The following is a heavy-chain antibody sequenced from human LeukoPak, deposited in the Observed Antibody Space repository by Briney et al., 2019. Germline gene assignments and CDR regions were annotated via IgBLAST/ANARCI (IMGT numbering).Heavy chain of an antibody. J-gene: IGHJ4*02. V-gene: IGHV3-30*02. CDR1: GLTFSVYG. Sequence: GGSQRLSCVAPGLTFSVYGMHWLLQAPGKGLEWVSFIRYDGSDKYYADSVKGRFTISRDNSKSTLYLQMNSLRVEDTAVYYCAAINIAQLPIRVYWGQGTLVTVSS. CDR2: IRYDGSDK. D-gene: IGHD5-24*01. CDR3: AAINIAQLPIRVY.